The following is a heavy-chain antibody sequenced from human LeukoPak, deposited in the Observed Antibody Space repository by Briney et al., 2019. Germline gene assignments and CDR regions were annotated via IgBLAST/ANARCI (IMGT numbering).Heavy chain of an antibody. CDR3: ARGYWYFDL. V-gene: IGHV4-39*07. J-gene: IGHJ2*01. Sequence: SETLSLTCTVSVGSISSSTYYWGWIRQPPGKGLEWIGSIYYSGNTYYNPSLQSRVTISVDTSKNQFSLKLSSVTAADTAVYYCARGYWYFDLWGRGTLVTVSS. CDR2: IYYSGNT. CDR1: VGSISSSTYY.